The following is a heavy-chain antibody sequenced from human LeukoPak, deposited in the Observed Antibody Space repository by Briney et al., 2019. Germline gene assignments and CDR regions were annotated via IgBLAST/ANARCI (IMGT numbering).Heavy chain of an antibody. V-gene: IGHV4-4*07. CDR1: GGSISSYY. J-gene: IGHJ5*02. D-gene: IGHD1-14*01. CDR3: ARDFSPLGTKHQTKNWFDP. CDR2: IYTSGST. Sequence: SETLSLTCTVSGGSISSYYWSWIRQPAGKGLEWIGRIYTSGSTNYNPSLKSRVTMSVDTSKNQFSLKLSSVTAADTAVYYCARDFSPLGTKHQTKNWFDPWGQGTLVTVFS.